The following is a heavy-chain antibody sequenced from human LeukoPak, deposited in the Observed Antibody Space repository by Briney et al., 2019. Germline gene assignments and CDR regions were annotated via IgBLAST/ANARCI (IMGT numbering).Heavy chain of an antibody. Sequence: ASVKVSCKASGYTFTSYDINWVRQATGQGLEWMGWMNPNSGNTGYAQKFQERVTITRDMSTSTAYMELSSLRSEDTAVYYCAADLWKMGAEGDNWFDPWGQGTLVTVSP. J-gene: IGHJ5*02. CDR2: MNPNSGNT. V-gene: IGHV1-8*01. CDR1: GYTFTSYD. CDR3: AADLWKMGAEGDNWFDP. D-gene: IGHD1-26*01.